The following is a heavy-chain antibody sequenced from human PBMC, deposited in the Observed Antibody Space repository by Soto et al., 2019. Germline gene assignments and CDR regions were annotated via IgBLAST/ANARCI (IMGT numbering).Heavy chain of an antibody. CDR2: IIPIFGTA. CDR1: GGTFSSYA. Sequence: QVQLVQSGAEVKKPGSSVKVSCKASGGTFSSYAISWVRQAPGQGLEWMGGIIPIFGTANYAQKFQGRVTITADESTSTADMELRSLRSEETAVYYCARGDCSGGSCYYFDYWGQGTLVTVSS. CDR3: ARGDCSGGSCYYFDY. D-gene: IGHD2-15*01. J-gene: IGHJ4*02. V-gene: IGHV1-69*01.